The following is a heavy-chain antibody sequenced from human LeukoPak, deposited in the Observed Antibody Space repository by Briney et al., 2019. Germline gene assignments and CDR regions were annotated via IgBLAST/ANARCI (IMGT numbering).Heavy chain of an antibody. CDR1: GFTFSSYG. D-gene: IGHD6-19*01. CDR2: ISGSGGST. J-gene: IGHJ4*02. CDR3: ANTRSGGWPTFDY. Sequence: GALRLSCAASGFTFSSYGMSWVRQAPGKGLEWVSAISGSGGSTYYADSVKGRFTISRDNSKNTLYLQMNSLRAEDTAVYYCANTRSGGWPTFDYWGQGTLVTVSS. V-gene: IGHV3-23*01.